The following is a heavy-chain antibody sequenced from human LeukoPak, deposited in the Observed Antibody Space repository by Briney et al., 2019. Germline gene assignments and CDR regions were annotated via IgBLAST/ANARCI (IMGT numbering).Heavy chain of an antibody. V-gene: IGHV4-34*01. CDR3: ARYSNRDLNYYFMDV. CDR2: VNHRGTA. J-gene: IGHJ6*03. CDR1: GGSVSGYY. Sequence: PSETLSLTCGVDGGSVSGYYWSWVRQSPGKGLEWIGEVNHRGTANYNPSLRRRATISVDTSKNQFSLRLTSVTAADTVVYFCARYSNRDLNYYFMDVWGNGTTVTISS. D-gene: IGHD2-21*01.